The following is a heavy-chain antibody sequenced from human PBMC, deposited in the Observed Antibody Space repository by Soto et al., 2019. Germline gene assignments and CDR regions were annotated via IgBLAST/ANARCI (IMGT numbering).Heavy chain of an antibody. D-gene: IGHD3-22*01. CDR3: ARAVVVGPQNWFDP. CDR1: GYTFTSYG. J-gene: IGHJ5*02. Sequence: ASVKVSCKASGYTFTSYGISWVRQAPGQGLEWMGWISTYNDNTNYAQKFQGRITMTTDTSTSTAYMELRSLRSDDTAAYYCARAVVVGPQNWFDPWGQGTQVTVSS. CDR2: ISTYNDNT. V-gene: IGHV1-18*01.